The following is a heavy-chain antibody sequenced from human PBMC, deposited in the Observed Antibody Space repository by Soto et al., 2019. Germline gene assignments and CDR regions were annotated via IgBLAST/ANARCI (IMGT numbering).Heavy chain of an antibody. CDR1: GGSISSGGYY. CDR2: IYYSGST. CDR3: ARQDTDSSGYLAKPPYYFDY. D-gene: IGHD3-22*01. Sequence: PSETLSLTCTVSGGSISSGGYYWSWIRQHPGKGLEWIGYIYYSGSTYYNPSLKSRVTISVDTSKNQFSLKLSSVTAADTAVYYCARQDTDSSGYLAKPPYYFDYWGQGTLVTVSS. V-gene: IGHV4-31*03. J-gene: IGHJ4*02.